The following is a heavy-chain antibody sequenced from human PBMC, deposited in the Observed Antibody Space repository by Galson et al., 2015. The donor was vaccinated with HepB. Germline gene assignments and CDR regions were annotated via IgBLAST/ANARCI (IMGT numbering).Heavy chain of an antibody. V-gene: IGHV4-4*02. Sequence: LSLTCAVSGGSISSTNWWSWVRQPPGKGLEWIGEIYHSGSPNYNPSLKSRVTISVDKSKNQFSLKLTSVTAADTAVYYCARVNKRLVKFDYYYDGMDVWGQGTTVTVSS. CDR2: IYHSGSP. CDR3: ARVNKRLVKFDYYYDGMDV. D-gene: IGHD6-6*01. CDR1: GGSISSTNW. J-gene: IGHJ6*02.